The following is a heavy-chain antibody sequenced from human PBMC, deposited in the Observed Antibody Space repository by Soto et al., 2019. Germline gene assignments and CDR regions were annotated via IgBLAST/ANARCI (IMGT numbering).Heavy chain of an antibody. CDR2: ITGSGGST. D-gene: IGHD6-19*01. Sequence: EVQLLESGGGLVQPGGSLRLSCAASGFTFSSYAMSWVRQAPGKGLEWVSGITGSGGSTYYADSVKGRVTMSRDNSKNTLFLQMNSLRAEDTAVYYCAKHSGGLYASYYYMDVWGKGTTVTVSS. V-gene: IGHV3-23*01. CDR1: GFTFSSYA. J-gene: IGHJ6*03. CDR3: AKHSGGLYASYYYMDV.